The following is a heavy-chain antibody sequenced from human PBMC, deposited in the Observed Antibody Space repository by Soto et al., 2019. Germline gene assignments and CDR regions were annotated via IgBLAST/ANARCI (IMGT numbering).Heavy chain of an antibody. V-gene: IGHV1-2*02. CDR2: INPNSGGT. CDR1: GYTFTGYY. CDR3: ARNDYYDSIGYYQIRWFDP. J-gene: IGHJ5*02. Sequence: QVQLVQSGAEVKKPGASVKVSCKASGYTFTGYYMHWVRQAPGQGLEWMGWINPNSGGTNYAQKFQGRVTMTRDTSISTAYMELSRLRSDDTAVYYCARNDYYDSIGYYQIRWFDPWGQGTLVTVSS. D-gene: IGHD3-22*01.